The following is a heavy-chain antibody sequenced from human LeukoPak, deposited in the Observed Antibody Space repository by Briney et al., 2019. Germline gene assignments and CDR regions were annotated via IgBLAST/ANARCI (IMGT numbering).Heavy chain of an antibody. J-gene: IGHJ6*03. CDR3: ARDSPLWFGEPSYYMDV. CDR2: IKQDGSEK. Sequence: PGGSLRLSCAASGFTFSSYWMSWVRQAPGKGLEWVANIKQDGSEKYYVDSVKGRFTISRDNAKNSLYLQMNSLRAEDTAVYYCARDSPLWFGEPSYYMDVWGKGTTVTVSS. D-gene: IGHD3-10*01. V-gene: IGHV3-7*01. CDR1: GFTFSSYW.